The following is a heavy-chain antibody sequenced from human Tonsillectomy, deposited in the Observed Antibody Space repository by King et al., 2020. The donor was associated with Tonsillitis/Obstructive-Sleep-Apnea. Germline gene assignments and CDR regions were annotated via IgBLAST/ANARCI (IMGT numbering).Heavy chain of an antibody. CDR1: GYSLTSYW. V-gene: IGHV5-51*01. CDR3: ARRGLGWLLGGDYYYYYMDV. J-gene: IGHJ6*03. D-gene: IGHD3-3*01. CDR2: IYPGDSDT. Sequence: VQLVESGAEVKKPGESRKISCKGSGYSLTSYWIGWVRQMPGKGLEWMGIIYPGDSDTRYSTSFQGQVTISADKSISTAYLQWSSLKASDTAMYYCARRGLGWLLGGDYYYYYMDVWGKGTTVTVSS.